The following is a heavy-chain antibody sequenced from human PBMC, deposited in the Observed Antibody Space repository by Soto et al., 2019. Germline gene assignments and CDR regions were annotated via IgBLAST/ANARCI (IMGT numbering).Heavy chain of an antibody. V-gene: IGHV4-4*07. CDR2: IYSSGST. D-gene: IGHD6-13*01. J-gene: IGHJ4*02. Sequence: SETLSLTCTVSGGSTSSDYWSWIRQPAGKGLEWIGRIYSSGSTNYNPSLKSRVTMSVDTSKNEFSLKLSSVTAADTAVYYCARGSSAAAGIFESWGQGTLVTVSS. CDR3: ARGSSAAAGIFES. CDR1: GGSTSSDY.